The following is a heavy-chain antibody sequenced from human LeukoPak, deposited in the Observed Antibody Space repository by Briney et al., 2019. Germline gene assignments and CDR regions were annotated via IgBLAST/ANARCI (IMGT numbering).Heavy chain of an antibody. CDR3: ARAPKVGAFPGFDY. Sequence: GGSLRLSCAASGFTFSSYGMHWVRQARGKGQEWMAVIWYDGSSQYYADSVKGRFTISRDNSKNMLYLQMNSLRAEDTAVYYCARAPKVGAFPGFDYWGQGTLVTVSS. D-gene: IGHD1-26*01. V-gene: IGHV3-33*01. J-gene: IGHJ4*02. CDR2: IWYDGSSQ. CDR1: GFTFSSYG.